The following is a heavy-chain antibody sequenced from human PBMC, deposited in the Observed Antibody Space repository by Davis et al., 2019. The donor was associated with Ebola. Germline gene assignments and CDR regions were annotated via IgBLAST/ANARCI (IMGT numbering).Heavy chain of an antibody. Sequence: MPSETLSLTCTVSGGSISSSSYYWGWIRQPPGKGLEWIGSIYYSGNTYYNPSLKSRVTISVDTAKNQFSLKVTSVTAADTAVYYCARLTIASVPDIVDHWGQGSLVTVSP. D-gene: IGHD6-13*01. J-gene: IGHJ4*01. V-gene: IGHV4-39*01. CDR3: ARLTIASVPDIVDH. CDR1: GGSISSSSYY. CDR2: IYYSGNT.